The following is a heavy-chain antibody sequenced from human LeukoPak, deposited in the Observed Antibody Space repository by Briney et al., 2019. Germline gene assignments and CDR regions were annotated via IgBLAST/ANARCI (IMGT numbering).Heavy chain of an antibody. CDR1: GFTFSSYA. V-gene: IGHV3-30*04. CDR3: ARDETGPYYAMDV. J-gene: IGHJ6*02. CDR2: MSYDGSKK. Sequence: GGSLRLSCAASGFTFSSYAMHWVRQAPGKGLEWVAVMSYDGSKKYSAESVKGRFTISRDNSKNTLYLQMNSLRVEDTAVYHCARDETGPYYAMDVWGQGTTVTVSS.